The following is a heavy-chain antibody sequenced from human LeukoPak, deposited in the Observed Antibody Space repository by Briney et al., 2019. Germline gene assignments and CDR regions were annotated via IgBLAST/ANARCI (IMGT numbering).Heavy chain of an antibody. J-gene: IGHJ6*02. D-gene: IGHD1-26*01. V-gene: IGHV4-39*01. Sequence: ASETLSLTCTVSSGSMSSSTFYWVWIRQPPKKGLEWIGTIYYTGSTYYNPSLKSRLTTSIDTSKNQFSLKLTSVTAADTAVYYCARRALYSNYYHGMDVWGQGTPVTVSS. CDR2: IYYTGST. CDR1: SGSMSSSTFY. CDR3: ARRALYSNYYHGMDV.